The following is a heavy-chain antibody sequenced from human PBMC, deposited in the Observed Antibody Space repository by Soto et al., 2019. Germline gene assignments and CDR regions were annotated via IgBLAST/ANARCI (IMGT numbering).Heavy chain of an antibody. D-gene: IGHD6-13*01. Sequence: GESLKISCKGSGYSFTSYWIGWVRQMPGKGLEWMGIIYPGDSDTRYSPSFQGQVTISADKSISTAYLQWSSLKASDTAMYYCARLPGGSSSSNFYYYYGMDVWGQGTTVTVSS. CDR2: IYPGDSDT. CDR1: GYSFTSYW. CDR3: ARLPGGSSSSNFYYYYGMDV. V-gene: IGHV5-51*01. J-gene: IGHJ6*02.